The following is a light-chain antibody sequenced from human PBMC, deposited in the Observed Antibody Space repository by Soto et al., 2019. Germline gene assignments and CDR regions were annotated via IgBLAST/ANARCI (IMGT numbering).Light chain of an antibody. CDR1: QSISSW. CDR2: KTS. J-gene: IGKJ1*01. Sequence: DIQLTQSPSTLSASVGDRVTITCRASQSISSWLAWYQQKPGKAPKFLIYKTSNLESGVPSRFSGSGSGTDYTLTISSLQPDDFATYYCQYYYKYCWTFGQGTKVDIK. V-gene: IGKV1-5*03. CDR3: QYYYKYCWT.